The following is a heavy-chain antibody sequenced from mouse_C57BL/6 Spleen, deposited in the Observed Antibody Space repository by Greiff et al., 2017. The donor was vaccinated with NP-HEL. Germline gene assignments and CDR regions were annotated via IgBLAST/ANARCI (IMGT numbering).Heavy chain of an antibody. CDR2: IHPNSGST. Sequence: QVQLQQPGAELVKPGASVKLSCKASGYTFTSYWMHWVKQRPGQGLEWIGMIHPNSGSTNYNEKFKSKATLTVDKSSSTAYMQLSSLTSEDSAVYYCARSLLGYYGSSYWYFDVWGTGTTVTVSS. CDR1: GYTFTSYW. CDR3: ARSLLGYYGSSYWYFDV. D-gene: IGHD1-1*01. V-gene: IGHV1-64*01. J-gene: IGHJ1*03.